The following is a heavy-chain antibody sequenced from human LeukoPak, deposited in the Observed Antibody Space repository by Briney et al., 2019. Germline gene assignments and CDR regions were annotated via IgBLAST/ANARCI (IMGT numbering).Heavy chain of an antibody. CDR3: AKDKFDGSGSYYFDH. CDR1: GFTFDDYA. J-gene: IGHJ4*02. Sequence: PGGSLRLSCAASGFTFDDYAMHWVRQAPGKGLEWVSLISWDGGRTYYADSVKGRFTIARDNRKNSLYLQMNSLRAEDTALYYCAKDKFDGSGSYYFDHWGQGTLVTVSS. CDR2: ISWDGGRT. D-gene: IGHD3-10*01. V-gene: IGHV3-43D*03.